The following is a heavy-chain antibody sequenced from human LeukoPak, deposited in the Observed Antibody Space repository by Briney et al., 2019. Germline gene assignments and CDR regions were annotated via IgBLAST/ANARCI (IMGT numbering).Heavy chain of an antibody. V-gene: IGHV3-66*03. CDR2: IRDSGEA. J-gene: IGHJ5*02. D-gene: IGHD3/OR15-3a*01. Sequence: GGSLRLSCAASGFTFSRHWMDWVRQAPGKGLEWVGLIRDSGEAFYADFVRGRFAISRDESENTLYLQMNSLRVEDTAVYFCARDRAALQDWVEFDPWGQGTPVIASS. CDR1: GFTFSRHW. CDR3: ARDRAALQDWVEFDP.